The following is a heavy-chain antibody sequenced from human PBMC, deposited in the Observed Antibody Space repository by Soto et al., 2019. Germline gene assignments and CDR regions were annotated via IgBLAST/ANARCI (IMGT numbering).Heavy chain of an antibody. Sequence: ESGGGVVQPGESLRLSCAASGFTFNYYPMHWVRQTPGKGLEWVAVISFDGSNKYYADSVKGRFTISRDNSKHMLYLQVYSLRAEDAAVYYCARLPGALVAVLYIYPLDGREAMSDVDVWGQGTTVSVSS. CDR3: ARLPGALVAVLYIYPLDGREAMSDVDV. J-gene: IGHJ6*02. CDR2: ISFDGSNK. V-gene: IGHV3-30-3*01. D-gene: IGHD6-19*01. CDR1: GFTFNYYP.